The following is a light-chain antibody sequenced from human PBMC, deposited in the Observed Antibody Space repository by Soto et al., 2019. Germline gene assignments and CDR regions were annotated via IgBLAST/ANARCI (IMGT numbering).Light chain of an antibody. CDR1: HDVRSW. Sequence: DIQMTQSPSSVSASVGDRVTISCRASHDVRSWLAWYQQKPGKAPNLLSYGASTLQSGVPSPFSGSGSGTDFTLTISSLQPEDFATYYCQQANGDPWTFGQGTKVEIK. J-gene: IGKJ1*01. CDR3: QQANGDPWT. CDR2: GAS. V-gene: IGKV1-12*02.